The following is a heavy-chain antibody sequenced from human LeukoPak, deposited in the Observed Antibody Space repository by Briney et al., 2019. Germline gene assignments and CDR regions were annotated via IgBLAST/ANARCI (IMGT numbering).Heavy chain of an antibody. D-gene: IGHD1-26*01. CDR3: AKDRFASGDFDY. V-gene: IGHV3-23*01. J-gene: IGHJ4*02. Sequence: GGSLRLSCAASGFTFSSYAMSWVRQPPGKGLEWVSAISGSGGSTYYADSVKGRFTIPRDNSKNTLYLQMNSLRAEDTAVYYCAKDRFASGDFDYWGQGTLVTVSS. CDR1: GFTFSSYA. CDR2: ISGSGGST.